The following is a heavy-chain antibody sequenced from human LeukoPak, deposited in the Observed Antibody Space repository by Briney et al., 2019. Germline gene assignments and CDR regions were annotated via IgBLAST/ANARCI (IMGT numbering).Heavy chain of an antibody. D-gene: IGHD2-21*02. J-gene: IGHJ6*02. CDR3: ARVGDWSNYSGMAV. CDR2: LNRNGLNT. CDR1: GFTFTSYS. V-gene: IGHV3-23*01. Sequence: GGSLRLSCAASGFTFTSYSMTGVRQAPGRGLEWVSALNRNGLNTFYADSLKGRFTVPRDNSKNRLYLDMNRLGDEDTALYYCARVGDWSNYSGMAVWGPGTPVTVSS.